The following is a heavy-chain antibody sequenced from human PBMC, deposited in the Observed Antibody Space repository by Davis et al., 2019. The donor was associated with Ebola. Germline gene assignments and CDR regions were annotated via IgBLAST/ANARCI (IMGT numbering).Heavy chain of an antibody. CDR2: ISSSGSTI. V-gene: IGHV3-48*03. CDR3: AREDGADYGGFDP. Sequence: GGSLRLSCAASGFTFSSYEMNWVRQAPGKGLEWVSYISSSGSTIYYADSVKGRFTISRDNAKNSLYLQMNSLRAEDTAVYYCAREDGADYGGFDPWGQGTLVTVSS. D-gene: IGHD4-17*01. J-gene: IGHJ5*02. CDR1: GFTFSSYE.